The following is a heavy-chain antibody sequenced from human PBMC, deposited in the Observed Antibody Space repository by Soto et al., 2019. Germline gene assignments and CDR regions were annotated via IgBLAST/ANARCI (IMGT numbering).Heavy chain of an antibody. CDR3: AREMVRGVGSDY. CDR1: GYTFTSYG. J-gene: IGHJ4*02. V-gene: IGHV1-18*01. Sequence: EASVKVSCKASGYTFTSYGISWVRQAPGQGLEWMGWISTYNGNTKYAQKLQGRVTMTTDTSTSTAYMELRSLRSDDTAVFYCAREMVRGVGSDYWGQGTLVTVS. D-gene: IGHD3-10*01. CDR2: ISTYNGNT.